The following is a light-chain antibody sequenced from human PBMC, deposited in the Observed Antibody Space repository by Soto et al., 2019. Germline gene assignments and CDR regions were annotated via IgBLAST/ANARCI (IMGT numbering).Light chain of an antibody. Sequence: QSVLTQPASVSGSPGQSITISCTGTNSDVGGYNYVSWYQQHPGKAPKLMIYDVSNRPSGVSNRFSGSKSGNTASLTISWLQAEDEADYYCSSYTSSSTLVFGGGTKVTVL. CDR3: SSYTSSSTLV. V-gene: IGLV2-14*03. J-gene: IGLJ2*01. CDR2: DVS. CDR1: NSDVGGYNY.